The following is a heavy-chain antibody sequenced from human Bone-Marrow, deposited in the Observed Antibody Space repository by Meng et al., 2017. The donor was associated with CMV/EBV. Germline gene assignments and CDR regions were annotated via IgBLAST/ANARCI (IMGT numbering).Heavy chain of an antibody. V-gene: IGHV3-74*01. Sequence: GGSLRLSCAASGFTFSSYWMHWVRQAPGKGLVWLARINSDGSSTTYADSVKGRFTISRDNAKNTLYLQMHSLRAEDTAVYYCASEYCDSTTCYDYWGQGNLVTVSS. D-gene: IGHD2/OR15-2a*01. CDR1: GFTFSSYW. CDR2: INSDGSST. J-gene: IGHJ4*02. CDR3: ASEYCDSTTCYDY.